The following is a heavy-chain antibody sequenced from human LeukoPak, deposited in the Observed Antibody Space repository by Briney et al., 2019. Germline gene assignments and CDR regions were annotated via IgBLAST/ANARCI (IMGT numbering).Heavy chain of an antibody. D-gene: IGHD4-17*01. CDR3: ARSDYGDYGVGDWFDP. J-gene: IGHJ5*02. Sequence: PGGSLRLSCAASGFTVSSNYMSWVRQAPGKGLEWVSVIYSGGSTYYADSVKGRFTISRGNSKNTLYLQMNSLRAEDTAVYYCARSDYGDYGVGDWFDPWGQGTLVTVSS. CDR2: IYSGGST. CDR1: GFTVSSNY. V-gene: IGHV3-66*01.